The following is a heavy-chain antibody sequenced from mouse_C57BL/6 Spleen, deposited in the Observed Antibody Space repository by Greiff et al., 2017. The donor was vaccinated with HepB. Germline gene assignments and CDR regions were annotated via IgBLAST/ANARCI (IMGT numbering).Heavy chain of an antibody. CDR1: GFTFSDYY. CDR3: ARLSSYYAMDY. CDR2: ISNGGGST. Sequence: EVKVEESGGGLVQPGGSLKLSCAASGFTFSDYYMYWVRQTPEKRLEWVAYISNGGGSTYYPDTVKGRFTISRDNAKNTLYLQMSRLKSEDTAMYYCARLSSYYAMDYWGQGTSVTVSS. V-gene: IGHV5-12*01. J-gene: IGHJ4*01.